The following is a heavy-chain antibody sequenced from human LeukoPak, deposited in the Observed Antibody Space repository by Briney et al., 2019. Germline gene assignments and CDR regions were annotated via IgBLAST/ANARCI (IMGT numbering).Heavy chain of an antibody. Sequence: GGSLRLSCAASGFMFNNHGMHWLRQAPGKGLEWVAVLSHDENIRHYVDSVRGRFTIFRDTSKNTLYLQMNSLTTEDTAVYYCAKDREFRCYGACAFPGFDLWGQGTPVTVSS. CDR2: LSHDENIR. CDR1: GFMFNNHG. V-gene: IGHV3-30*18. D-gene: IGHD4/OR15-4a*01. CDR3: AKDREFRCYGACAFPGFDL. J-gene: IGHJ5*02.